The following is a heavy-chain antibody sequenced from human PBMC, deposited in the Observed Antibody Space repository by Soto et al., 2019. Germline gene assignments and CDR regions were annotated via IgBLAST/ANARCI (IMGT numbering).Heavy chain of an antibody. CDR2: MYYSGST. J-gene: IGHJ4*02. Sequence: SETLSLTCAVYGGSFSGYYWSWIRQPPGKGLEWIGYMYYSGSTNYNPSLKSRVTISVDTSKNQFSLKLTSVNTADTAIYYCQRGGDPSKTGHRGQGPLVTVPS. V-gene: IGHV4-59*01. D-gene: IGHD2-21*01. CDR3: QRGGDPSKTGH. CDR1: GGSFSGYY.